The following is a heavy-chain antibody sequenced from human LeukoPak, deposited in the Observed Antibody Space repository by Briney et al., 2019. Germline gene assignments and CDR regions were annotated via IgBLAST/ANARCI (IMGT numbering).Heavy chain of an antibody. CDR2: IYYSGST. Sequence: SETLSLTCTVSGGSISSYYWSWIRQPPGKGLEWIGYIYYSGSTNYNPSLKSRVTISVDTSKNQFPLKLSSVTAADTAVYYCAREKYYYDSSGSPNWFDPWGQGTLVTVSS. CDR1: GGSISSYY. CDR3: AREKYYYDSSGSPNWFDP. D-gene: IGHD3-22*01. V-gene: IGHV4-59*01. J-gene: IGHJ5*02.